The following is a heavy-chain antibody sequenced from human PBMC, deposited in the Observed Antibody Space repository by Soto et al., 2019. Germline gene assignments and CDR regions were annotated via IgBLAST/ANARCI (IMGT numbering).Heavy chain of an antibody. CDR2: ISSDGLNK. Sequence: QVQLVESGGGAVQPGRSLRLSCAASGFTFSNNGIHWFRQAPGKGLEWVAAISSDGLNKYYAASVKSRSTISRDNSKNTLFLQMNSLSVEDAAVYYCAMDLYGGSSRFDYWGQGTLVTVSS. CDR3: AMDLYGGSSRFDY. J-gene: IGHJ4*02. CDR1: GFTFSNNG. D-gene: IGHD2-15*01. V-gene: IGHV3-30*03.